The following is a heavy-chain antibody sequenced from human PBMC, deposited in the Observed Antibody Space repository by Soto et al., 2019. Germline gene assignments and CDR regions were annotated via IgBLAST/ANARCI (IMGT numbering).Heavy chain of an antibody. D-gene: IGHD1-1*01. J-gene: IGHJ4*02. CDR2: VSPKSGNT. Sequence: QVQLVQSGPEVKKPGASVKVSCKASGYNFFNYGVSWVRQAPGQGLEWMGWVSPKSGNTDYARKVQGRVTMTTDRTTSTAYLELRSPISADTCVYDCAGRRTVSPIGHFVFWGQGTMVTVSS. CDR1: GYNFFNYG. CDR3: AGRRTVSPIGHFVF. V-gene: IGHV1-18*01.